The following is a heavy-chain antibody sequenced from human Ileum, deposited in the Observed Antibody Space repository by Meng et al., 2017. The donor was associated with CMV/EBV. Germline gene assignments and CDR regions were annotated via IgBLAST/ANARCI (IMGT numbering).Heavy chain of an antibody. J-gene: IGHJ4*02. V-gene: IGHV3-23*01. D-gene: IGHD1/OR15-1a*01. Sequence: GGSLRLSCAASGFTFSSYAMSWVRHIPGKGLEWVSTIRAATIRAGTTAYDADSVKGRFTISRDNSKNTIYLHMDSLRAADTAMYYCAKGIGNSNNVHYFDYWGQGKLVTVSS. CDR3: AKGIGNSNNVHYFDY. CDR1: GFTFSSYA. CDR2: IRAATIRAGT.